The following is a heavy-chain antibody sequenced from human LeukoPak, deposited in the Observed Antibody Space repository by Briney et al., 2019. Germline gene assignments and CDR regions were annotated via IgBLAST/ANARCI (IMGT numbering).Heavy chain of an antibody. CDR2: ISSSSSYI. CDR1: GFTFSSYS. CDR3: ASIYDSSGYYRKGPDYYYYYGMDV. V-gene: IGHV3-21*01. J-gene: IGHJ6*02. D-gene: IGHD3-22*01. Sequence: GGSLRLSCAASGFTFSSYSMNWVRQAPGKGLEWVSSISSSSSYIYYADSVKGRFTISRDNAKNSLYLQMNSLRAEDTAVYYCASIYDSSGYYRKGPDYYYYYGMDVWGQGTTVTASS.